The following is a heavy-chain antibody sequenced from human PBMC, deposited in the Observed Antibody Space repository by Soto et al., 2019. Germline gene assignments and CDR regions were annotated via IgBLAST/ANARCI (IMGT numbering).Heavy chain of an antibody. CDR1: GGTFSSYA. V-gene: IGHV1-69*06. Sequence: PVKVSCKASGGTFSSYAISWVRQAPGQGLEWMGGIIPIFVTANYAQKFHVRVTVNADKSTNRAYMELSRLRYEHTAIHSPARGTDESDSSGYYFDYWGQG. CDR3: ARGTDESDSSGYYFDY. J-gene: IGHJ4*02. CDR2: IIPIFVTA. D-gene: IGHD3-22*01.